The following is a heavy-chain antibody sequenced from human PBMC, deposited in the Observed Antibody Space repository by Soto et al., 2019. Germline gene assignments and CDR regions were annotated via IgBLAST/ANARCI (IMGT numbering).Heavy chain of an antibody. CDR1: GFSFSDYY. CDR2: ISSSSDYT. D-gene: IGHD2-2*02. CDR3: ARDGYCNNTSCDTWGGKFDP. V-gene: IGHV3-11*06. Sequence: QVQLVESGGGLVKPGGSLRLSCAASGFSFSDYYMSWIRQAPGKGLEWISYISSSSDYTNYADSVKGRFTISRDNAKKSLFLEMNNLRAEDTAVYYCARDGYCNNTSCDTWGGKFDPWGQGTLVTVSS. J-gene: IGHJ5*02.